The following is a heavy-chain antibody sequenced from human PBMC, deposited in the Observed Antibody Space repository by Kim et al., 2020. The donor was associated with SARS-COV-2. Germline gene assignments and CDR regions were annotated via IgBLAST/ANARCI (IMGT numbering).Heavy chain of an antibody. Sequence: SETLSLTCTVSGGSISSYYWSWIRQPPGKGLEWIGYIYYSGSTNYNPSLKSRVTISVDTSKNQFSLKLSSVTAADTAVYYCAREMITFGGVIVDYWGQGTLVTVSS. CDR3: AREMITFGGVIVDY. J-gene: IGHJ4*02. D-gene: IGHD3-16*02. CDR2: IYYSGST. V-gene: IGHV4-59*01. CDR1: GGSISSYY.